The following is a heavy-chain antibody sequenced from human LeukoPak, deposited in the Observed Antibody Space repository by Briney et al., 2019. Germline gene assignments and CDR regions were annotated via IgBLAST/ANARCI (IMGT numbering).Heavy chain of an antibody. J-gene: IGHJ4*02. D-gene: IGHD4-23*01. CDR1: GFTFSSYA. Sequence: PGGSLRLSCAASGFTFSSYAMSWVRQAPGKGLEWLANINRDGSDKRYLDSVKGRFTISRDNGKNLLYLQMNSLRAEDTAVYFCARYSGNPTSFEYWGQGSLVTVS. CDR2: INRDGSDK. V-gene: IGHV3-7*01. CDR3: ARYSGNPTSFEY.